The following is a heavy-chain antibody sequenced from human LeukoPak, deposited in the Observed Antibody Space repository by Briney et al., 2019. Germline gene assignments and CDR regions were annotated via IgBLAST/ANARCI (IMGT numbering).Heavy chain of an antibody. Sequence: GGSLRLSCVASGFIFNTFAMSWVRQAPGKGLEWVSAVSGSGSTTYYADSVKGRFSISRDNPKNTVYLQINNLRAEDTAVYFCAKGPAHLTTVTPFDSWGQGTLVTVSS. J-gene: IGHJ4*02. CDR1: GFIFNTFA. CDR3: AKGPAHLTTVTPFDS. V-gene: IGHV3-23*01. D-gene: IGHD4-17*01. CDR2: VSGSGSTT.